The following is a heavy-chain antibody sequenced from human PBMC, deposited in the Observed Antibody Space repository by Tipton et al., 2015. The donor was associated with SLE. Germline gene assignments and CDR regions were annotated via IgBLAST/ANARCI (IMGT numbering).Heavy chain of an antibody. CDR3: ATNLQGADYFVDH. J-gene: IGHJ4*02. CDR2: ISARSSYI. V-gene: IGHV3-21*03. CDR1: GFTFSSHN. D-gene: IGHD4/OR15-4a*01. Sequence: SLRLSCVASGFTFSSHNMNWVRQAPGKGLEWVSAISARSSYIYYADSVKGRFTISRDNAKNSLYLQMNSLRAEDTAIYYCATNLQGADYFVDHWGQGTLVTVSS.